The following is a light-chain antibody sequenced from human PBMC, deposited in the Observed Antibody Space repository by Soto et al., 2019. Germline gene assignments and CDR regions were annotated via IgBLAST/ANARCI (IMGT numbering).Light chain of an antibody. CDR1: QSTLNPSNNKNY. Sequence: DIVMTQSPDSLAVSLGERATINCRSSQSTLNPSNNKNYLVWYQQKPGQPPKRLIYWPSARESGVPARFSGTGSGTEFSLTISSLQAEDVAVYYCQQYFGSSWTFGQGTKVEIK. CDR3: QQYFGSSWT. CDR2: WPS. V-gene: IGKV4-1*01. J-gene: IGKJ1*01.